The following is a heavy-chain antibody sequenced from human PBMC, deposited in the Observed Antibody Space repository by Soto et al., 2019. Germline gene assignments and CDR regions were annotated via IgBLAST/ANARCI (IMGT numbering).Heavy chain of an antibody. J-gene: IGHJ3*02. CDR2: ISGSGGST. CDR1: GFTVSSCA. V-gene: IGHV3-23*01. CDR3: AKDNRVDDSSGYPDAFDI. Sequence: GGSLSLSCAASGFTVSSCAMSCVRQAPGKGLEWVSAISGSGGSTYYADSVKGRFTISRDNSKNTLYLQMNSLRAEDTAVYYCAKDNRVDDSSGYPDAFDIWGQGTMVTVS. D-gene: IGHD3-22*01.